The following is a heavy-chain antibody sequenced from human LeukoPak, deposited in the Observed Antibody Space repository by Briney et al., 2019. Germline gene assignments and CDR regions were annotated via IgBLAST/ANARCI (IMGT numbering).Heavy chain of an antibody. Sequence: PGGSLRLSCAASGFTFSSYWMSWVRQAPGKGLEWVANIKQDGSEKYYVDSVKGRFTISRDNAKNSLYLQMSSLRAEDTAVYYCARDDYGYYFDYWGQGTLVTVSS. CDR3: ARDDYGYYFDY. V-gene: IGHV3-7*01. J-gene: IGHJ4*02. D-gene: IGHD4-17*01. CDR1: GFTFSSYW. CDR2: IKQDGSEK.